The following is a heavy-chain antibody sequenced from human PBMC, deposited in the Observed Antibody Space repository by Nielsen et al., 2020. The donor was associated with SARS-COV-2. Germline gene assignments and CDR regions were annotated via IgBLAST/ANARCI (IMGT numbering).Heavy chain of an antibody. Sequence: SVKVSCKASGGTFSSYAISWVRQAPGQGLEWMGGIIPIFGTANYAQKFQGRVTITADESTSTAYMELSSLRSEDTAVYYCARDARYCSSTSCQMGWFDPWGQGTLVTVSS. CDR2: IIPIFGTA. J-gene: IGHJ5*02. D-gene: IGHD2-2*01. CDR1: GGTFSSYA. V-gene: IGHV1-69*13. CDR3: ARDARYCSSTSCQMGWFDP.